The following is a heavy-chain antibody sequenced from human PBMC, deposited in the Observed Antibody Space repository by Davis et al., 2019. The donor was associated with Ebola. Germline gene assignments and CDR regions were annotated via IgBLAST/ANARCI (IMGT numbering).Heavy chain of an antibody. Sequence: PGGSLRLSCEASGFALRSFSMSWVRQVPGKGLEWVASISLGSTYIYYAKSVEGRSIASRDNDKNSLYLQMNNLGVDDTAFYYCARQSSARGWYDPWGQGTLVTVSS. CDR1: GFALRSFS. CDR3: ARQSSARGWYDP. CDR2: ISLGSTYI. V-gene: IGHV3-21*01. D-gene: IGHD2-15*01. J-gene: IGHJ5*02.